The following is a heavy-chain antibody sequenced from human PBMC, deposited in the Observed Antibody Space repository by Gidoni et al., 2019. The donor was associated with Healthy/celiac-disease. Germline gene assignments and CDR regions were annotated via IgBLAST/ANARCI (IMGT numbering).Heavy chain of an antibody. D-gene: IGHD3-10*01. Sequence: QLQLQESGSGLVKPSQTLSLTCAVPGGSIISGGYSWSWIRQPPGKGLGWIGYIYHSGSTYYNPSLKSRVTISVDRSKNQFSLKLSSVTAADTAVYYCARVLPTPYSDAFDIWGQGTMVTVSS. CDR3: ARVLPTPYSDAFDI. CDR2: IYHSGST. V-gene: IGHV4-30-2*01. J-gene: IGHJ3*02. CDR1: GGSIISGGYS.